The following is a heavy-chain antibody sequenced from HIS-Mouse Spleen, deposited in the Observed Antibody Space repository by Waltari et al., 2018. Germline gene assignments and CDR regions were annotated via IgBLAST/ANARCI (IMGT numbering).Heavy chain of an antibody. CDR3: AREIPYSSSWYDWYFDL. J-gene: IGHJ2*01. CDR1: GGSISSSSYY. Sequence: QLQLQESGPGLVKPSETLSLTCTVSGGSISSSSYYWGWIRRPPGKGVEWIGSIYYSGGTYYNPSLKSRVTISVDTSKNQFSLKLSSVTAADTAVYYCAREIPYSSSWYDWYFDLWGRGTLVTVSS. V-gene: IGHV4-39*07. D-gene: IGHD6-13*01. CDR2: IYYSGGT.